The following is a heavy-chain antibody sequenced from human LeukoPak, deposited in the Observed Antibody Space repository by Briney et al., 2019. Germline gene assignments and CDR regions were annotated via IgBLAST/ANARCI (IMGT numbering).Heavy chain of an antibody. CDR1: GYSFANNW. V-gene: IGHV5-51*01. Sequence: GESLKISCKGSGYSFANNWIGWVRQMPGKGLEWLGIIYPADSDTRYSPSFQGQVTISADKSINTAFPQWSSLKASDTAMYYCARLYGHYLDYWGQGTLVTVSS. J-gene: IGHJ4*02. CDR2: IYPADSDT. CDR3: ARLYGHYLDY. D-gene: IGHD4-17*01.